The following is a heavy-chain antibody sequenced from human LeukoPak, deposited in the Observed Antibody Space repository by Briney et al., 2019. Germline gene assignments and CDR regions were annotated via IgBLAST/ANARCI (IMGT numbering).Heavy chain of an antibody. J-gene: IGHJ6*02. D-gene: IGHD3-22*01. Sequence: ASVKVSCKASGYTFTSYAMNWVRQAPGQGLEWMGWINTNTGNPTYAQGFTGRFVFSLDTSVSTAYLQISSLKAEDTAVYYCARAPTRIVVGGPAGLYGMDVWGQGTTVTVSS. V-gene: IGHV7-4-1*02. CDR2: INTNTGNP. CDR3: ARAPTRIVVGGPAGLYGMDV. CDR1: GYTFTSYA.